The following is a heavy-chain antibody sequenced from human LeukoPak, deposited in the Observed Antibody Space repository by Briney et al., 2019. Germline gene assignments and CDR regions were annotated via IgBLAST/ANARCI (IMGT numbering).Heavy chain of an antibody. J-gene: IGHJ4*02. Sequence: GGSLRLSCAASGFSLNDYYMSWIRQAPGKGLEWISYITSSGSVYYSDSVKGRFTISRDAASESLYLQMNRLAVEDTAVYFCTRDQDAGYALGHWGQGTLVIVSS. V-gene: IGHV3-11*01. CDR1: GFSLNDYY. CDR3: TRDQDAGYALGH. D-gene: IGHD5-18*01. CDR2: ITSSGSV.